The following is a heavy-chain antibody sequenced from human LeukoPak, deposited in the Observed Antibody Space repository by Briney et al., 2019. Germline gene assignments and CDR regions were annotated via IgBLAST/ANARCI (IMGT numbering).Heavy chain of an antibody. CDR1: GFTVSSNY. V-gene: IGHV3-66*01. D-gene: IGHD6-19*01. J-gene: IGHJ4*02. Sequence: GGSLRLSCAASGFTVSSNYMSWVRPAPGKGLEWVSVIYSGGSTYYADSVKGRFTISRNNSKNTLYLQMNSLRAEDTAVYYCASPGIAVAHIDYWGQGTLVTVSS. CDR2: IYSGGST. CDR3: ASPGIAVAHIDY.